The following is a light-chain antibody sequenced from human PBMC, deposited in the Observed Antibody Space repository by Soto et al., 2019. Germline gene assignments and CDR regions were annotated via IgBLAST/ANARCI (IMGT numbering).Light chain of an antibody. CDR3: QQLNSYST. J-gene: IGKJ5*01. CDR2: AAS. V-gene: IGKV1-9*01. CDR1: QGFSSY. Sequence: DIQLTQSPSFLSASLGDRVTITCRASQGFSSYLAWYQQKPGKAPKLLIYAASTLQSGVPSRFSGSGSGTEFTLTISSLQPEDFATYYCQQLNSYSTFGQGTRLEI.